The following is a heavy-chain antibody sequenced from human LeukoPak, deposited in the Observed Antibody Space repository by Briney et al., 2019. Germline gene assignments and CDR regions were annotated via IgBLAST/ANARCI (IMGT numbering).Heavy chain of an antibody. J-gene: IGHJ4*02. D-gene: IGHD6-13*01. V-gene: IGHV3-33*06. Sequence: GRSLRLSCAASGFTFSSYGMHWVRQAPGKGLEWVAVIWYGGSNKYYADSVKGRFTISRDNSKNTLYLQMNSLRAEDTAVYYCAKDRIAAAGESFDYWGQGTLVTVSS. CDR1: GFTFSSYG. CDR3: AKDRIAAAGESFDY. CDR2: IWYGGSNK.